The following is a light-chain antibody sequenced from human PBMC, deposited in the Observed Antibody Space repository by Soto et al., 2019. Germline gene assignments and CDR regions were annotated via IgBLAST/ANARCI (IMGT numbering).Light chain of an antibody. V-gene: IGKV1-5*01. CDR2: DAS. Sequence: DIKMYLSLAAVSGSVRDRVTITCRASQSISTWLAWYQQEPGKAPKLLIYDASSLESGVPSRFSGSGSGTEFTLTISSLQPDDFATYYCQQYNGYRWTFGQGTKV. CDR3: QQYNGYRWT. CDR1: QSISTW. J-gene: IGKJ1*01.